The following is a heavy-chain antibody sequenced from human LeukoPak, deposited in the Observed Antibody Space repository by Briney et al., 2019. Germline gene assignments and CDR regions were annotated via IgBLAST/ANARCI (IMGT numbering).Heavy chain of an antibody. CDR2: IYYSGST. CDR3: ASDSSGYSYWYFDL. CDR1: GDSVSSNSYY. D-gene: IGHD6-19*01. V-gene: IGHV4-61*01. J-gene: IGHJ2*01. Sequence: PSETLSLTCTVSGDSVSSNSYYWSWIRQPPGKGLEWIGYIYYSGSTNYNPSLKSRVTISVDTSKNQFSLKLSSVTAADTALYYCASDSSGYSYWYFDLWGRGTLVTVSS.